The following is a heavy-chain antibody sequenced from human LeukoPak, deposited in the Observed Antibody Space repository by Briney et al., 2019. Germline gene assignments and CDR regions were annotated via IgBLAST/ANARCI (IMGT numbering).Heavy chain of an antibody. CDR3: ARDLSTGYYGSARGAFDI. V-gene: IGHV4-31*03. D-gene: IGHD3-10*01. CDR2: IYYSGST. CDR1: GGSISSGGYY. J-gene: IGHJ3*02. Sequence: ASETLSLTCTVSGGSISSGGYYWSWIRQHPGKGLEWIGYIYYSGSTYYNPSLKSRVTISVDTSKNQFSLKLSSVTAADTAVYYCARDLSTGYYGSARGAFDIWGQGTMVTVSS.